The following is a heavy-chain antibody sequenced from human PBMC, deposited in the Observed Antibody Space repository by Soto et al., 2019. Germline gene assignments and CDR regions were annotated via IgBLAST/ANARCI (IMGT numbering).Heavy chain of an antibody. CDR1: GFTFDDYA. J-gene: IGHJ6*03. CDR2: ISWNSGSI. V-gene: IGHV3-9*01. CDR3: AKQYSSSWYYYYYMDV. Sequence: GGSLRLSCAASGFTFDDYAMHWVRQAPGKGLEWVSGISWNSGSIGYADSVKGRFTISRDNAKNSLYLQMNSLRAEDTALYYCAKQYSSSWYYYYYMDVWGKGTTVTVSS. D-gene: IGHD6-13*01.